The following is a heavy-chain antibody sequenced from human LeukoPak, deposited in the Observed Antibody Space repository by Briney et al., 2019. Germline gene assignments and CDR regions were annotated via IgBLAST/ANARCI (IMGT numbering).Heavy chain of an antibody. CDR2: INHSGST. V-gene: IGHV4-39*07. J-gene: IGHJ3*02. CDR3: AISSSDIYADAFDI. Sequence: SETLSLTCTVSGGSISSSSYYWGWIRQPPGKGLEWIGEINHSGSTNYNPSLKSRVTISVDTSKNQFSLKLSSVTAADTAVYYCAISSSDIYADAFDIWGQGTMVTVSS. D-gene: IGHD3-9*01. CDR1: GGSISSSSYY.